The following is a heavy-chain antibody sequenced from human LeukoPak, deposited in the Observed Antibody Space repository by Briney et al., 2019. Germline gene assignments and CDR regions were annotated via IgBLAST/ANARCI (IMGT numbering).Heavy chain of an antibody. D-gene: IGHD1-26*01. CDR1: GFTFSRYA. CDR3: AMPAAVGANSGDAFDI. Sequence: PGGSLILSCAASGFTFSRYAMSWVRPAPGKGLEWVSAITGSGGSTYYADSVKGRFTISRDNSKNTLYLQMNSLRAEDTAVYYCAMPAAVGANSGDAFDIWGQGTMVTVSS. V-gene: IGHV3-23*01. J-gene: IGHJ3*02. CDR2: ITGSGGST.